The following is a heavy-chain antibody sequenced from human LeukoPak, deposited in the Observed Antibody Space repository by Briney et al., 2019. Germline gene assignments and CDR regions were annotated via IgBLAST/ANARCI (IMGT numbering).Heavy chain of an antibody. V-gene: IGHV5-51*01. Sequence: PGESLKISCKGSGYSFSSYWIAWVRQMPGKGLEWMGIIYPRDSRTTYSPSFQGQVTISVDKSISTAYLQWSSLKASDTAMYYCARQGYSYGYDYWGQGTLVTVSS. CDR3: ARQGYSYGYDY. CDR1: GYSFSSYW. D-gene: IGHD5-18*01. J-gene: IGHJ4*02. CDR2: IYPRDSRT.